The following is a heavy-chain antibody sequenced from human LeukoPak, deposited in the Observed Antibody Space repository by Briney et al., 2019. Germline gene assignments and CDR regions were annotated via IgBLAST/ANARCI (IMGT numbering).Heavy chain of an antibody. CDR1: GYTFTSYF. CDR3: TREDSVAASYDH. CDR2: INPNGGSA. D-gene: IGHD6-19*01. Sequence: GASVKVSCKASGYTFTSYFMHWVRQAPGQGLEWMGVINPNGGSANYAQRFQGRVTMTRDTSTSTLYMELSSLRSEDTAMYFCTREDSVAASYDHWGQGTLVTVSS. J-gene: IGHJ4*02. V-gene: IGHV1-46*01.